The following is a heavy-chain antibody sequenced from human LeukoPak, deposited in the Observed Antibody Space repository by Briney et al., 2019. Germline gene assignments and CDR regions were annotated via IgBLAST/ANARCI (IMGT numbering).Heavy chain of an antibody. CDR2: IYYSGST. CDR3: ARHVLYDFWSGGHYYFDY. J-gene: IGHJ4*02. V-gene: IGHV4-59*08. D-gene: IGHD3-3*01. Sequence: SETLSLTCTVSGGSISSYYWSWIRQPPGKGLEWIGYIYYSGSTNYNPSLKSRVTISVDTSKNQFSLKLSSVTAADTAVYYCARHVLYDFWSGGHYYFDYWGQGTLVTVSS. CDR1: GGSISSYY.